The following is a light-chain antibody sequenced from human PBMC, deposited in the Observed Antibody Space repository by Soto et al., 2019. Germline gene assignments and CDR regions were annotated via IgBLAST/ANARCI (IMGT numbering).Light chain of an antibody. Sequence: QLVLTQPPSVSGTPGQRVTISCYGSSSNIGSSTVNWYQQLPGTAPIRLIYANNHRPSGVPDRFSASKSGTLATLDITGLQTGDEADYYCGTWDSSLTIGVIFGGGTQLTVL. V-gene: IGLV1-44*01. J-gene: IGLJ2*01. CDR3: GTWDSSLTIGVI. CDR2: ANN. CDR1: SSNIGSST.